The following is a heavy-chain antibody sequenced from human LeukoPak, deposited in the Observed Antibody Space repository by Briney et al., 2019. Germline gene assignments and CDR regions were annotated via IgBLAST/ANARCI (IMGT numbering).Heavy chain of an antibody. CDR1: GFTFSNAW. J-gene: IGHJ4*02. CDR3: AKHYGDYRSFDY. CDR2: IAPSGVTT. Sequence: GGSLRLSCAASGFTFSNAWMTWVRQAPGKGLEWVSAIAPSGVTTYYADSVKGRFTISRDNSKSTLYLQMNSLRAEDTAVYYCAKHYGDYRSFDYWGQGTLVTVSS. D-gene: IGHD4-17*01. V-gene: IGHV3-23*01.